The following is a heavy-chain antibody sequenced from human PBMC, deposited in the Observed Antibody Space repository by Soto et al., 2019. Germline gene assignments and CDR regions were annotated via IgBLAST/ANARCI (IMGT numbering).Heavy chain of an antibody. CDR1: GGSISSYY. V-gene: IGHV4-59*01. D-gene: IGHD3-10*01. Sequence: TLSLTCTVSGGSISSYYWSWIRQPPGKGLEWIGYIYYTGSTNYNPSLKSRVTISVDTSKNQFSLKVTSVTAADTAVYYCARSVGTGGNYYYGMDVWGQGTTVTVSS. CDR3: ARSVGTGGNYYYGMDV. CDR2: IYYTGST. J-gene: IGHJ6*02.